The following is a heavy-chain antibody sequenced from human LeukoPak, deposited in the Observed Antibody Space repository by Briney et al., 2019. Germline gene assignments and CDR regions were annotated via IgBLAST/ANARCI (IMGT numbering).Heavy chain of an antibody. CDR3: ARSGRGGAFDI. Sequence: PGGSLRLSCAGSGFTLSSNWMHWVRQGPGKGLVWVSRIYSYGSSTNYADSVKGRFTISGDNAKNTLYLQMNSLRAEDTAVYYCARSGRGGAFDIWGQGTMVTVSS. CDR2: IYSYGSST. D-gene: IGHD1-26*01. CDR1: GFTLSSNW. V-gene: IGHV3-74*01. J-gene: IGHJ3*02.